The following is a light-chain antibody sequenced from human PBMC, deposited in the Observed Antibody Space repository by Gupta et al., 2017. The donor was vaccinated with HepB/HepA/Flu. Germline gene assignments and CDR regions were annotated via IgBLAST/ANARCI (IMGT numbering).Light chain of an antibody. Sequence: EIVLTQSPATLSLSPGDRATLSCRASQSVSSYLAWYQQKPGQAPRLLIYDASNRATGIPARFSGSGSGTDYTRNISSLEPEDFSVNYCQQRSNGPGNTFGQGTRLEIK. V-gene: IGKV3-11*01. J-gene: IGKJ5*01. CDR1: QSVSSY. CDR3: QQRSNGPGNT. CDR2: DAS.